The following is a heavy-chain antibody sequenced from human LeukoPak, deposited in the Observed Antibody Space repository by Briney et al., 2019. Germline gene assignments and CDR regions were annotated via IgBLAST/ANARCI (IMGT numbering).Heavy chain of an antibody. D-gene: IGHD1-26*01. CDR1: GGSISSSSYY. J-gene: IGHJ4*02. Sequence: ASETLSLTCTVSGGSISSSSYYWGWIRQPPGKGLEWIGSIYYSGSTYYNPSLKSRVTISVDTSKNQFSLKLSSVTAADTAVYYCARQEGGATCDYWGQGTLVTVSS. CDR3: ARQEGGATCDY. V-gene: IGHV4-39*01. CDR2: IYYSGST.